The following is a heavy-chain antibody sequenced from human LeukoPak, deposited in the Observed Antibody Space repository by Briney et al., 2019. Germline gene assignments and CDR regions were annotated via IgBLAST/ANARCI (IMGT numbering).Heavy chain of an antibody. CDR1: GGSISSYY. CDR3: ARDTPTYFDY. V-gene: IGHV4-59*01. CDR2: IYYSGNT. D-gene: IGHD1-26*01. J-gene: IGHJ4*02. Sequence: SETLSLTCTVSGGSISSYYWNWIRQPPGKGLEWIGYIYYSGNTNYNPSLKSRVTISVDTSKNQFSLKLSSVTAADTAVYYCARDTPTYFDYWGQGTLVTVSS.